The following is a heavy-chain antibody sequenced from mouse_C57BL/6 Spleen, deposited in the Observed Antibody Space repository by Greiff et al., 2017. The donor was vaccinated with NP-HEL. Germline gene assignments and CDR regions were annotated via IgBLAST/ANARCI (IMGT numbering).Heavy chain of an antibody. D-gene: IGHD6-1*01. J-gene: IGHJ4*01. CDR3: AREAADYAMDD. V-gene: IGHV1-80*01. CDR2: IYPGDGDT. Sequence: QVQLQQSGAELVKPGASVKISCKASGYAFSSYWMNWVKQRPGKGLEWIGQIYPGDGDTNYNGKFKGKATLTADKSSSTAYMQLSSLTSEDSAVYFCAREAADYAMDDWGQGTSVTVSS. CDR1: GYAFSSYW.